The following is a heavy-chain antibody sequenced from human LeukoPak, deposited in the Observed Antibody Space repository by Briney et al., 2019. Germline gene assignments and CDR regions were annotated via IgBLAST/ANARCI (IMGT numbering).Heavy chain of an antibody. D-gene: IGHD2-2*01. V-gene: IGHV3-11*01. Sequence: PGGSLRLSCAASGFTFSDYYMSWIRQAPGKGLEWVSYISSSGSTIYYADSVKGRFTISRDNAKNSLYLQMNSLRAEDTAVYYCARDPSIVVVPAAPGVDYWGQGTLVTVSS. J-gene: IGHJ4*02. CDR3: ARDPSIVVVPAAPGVDY. CDR2: ISSSGSTI. CDR1: GFTFSDYY.